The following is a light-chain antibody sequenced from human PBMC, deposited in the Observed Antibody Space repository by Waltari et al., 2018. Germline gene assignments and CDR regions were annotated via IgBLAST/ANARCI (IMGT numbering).Light chain of an antibody. J-gene: IGKJ4*01. CDR1: QSVSSS. V-gene: IGKV3-15*01. CDR3: QQYSNWLT. CDR2: GAS. Sequence: DIVLTQSPATLSLSPGERATLSCRASQSVSSSLAWYQQKPAQAPRLLIYGASSRVTGIPDRFSGSGSGTDFTLTISSLEPEDFAVYYCQQYSNWLTFGGGTKVEIK.